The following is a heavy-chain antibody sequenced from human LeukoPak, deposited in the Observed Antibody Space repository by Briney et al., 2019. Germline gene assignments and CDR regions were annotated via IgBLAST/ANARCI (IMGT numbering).Heavy chain of an antibody. Sequence: GGSLRLSCAASGFTCSNAWMNWVRQAPGKGLEWVGRIKSKTDGGTTDYAAPVKGRFTISRDDSKNTLYLQMNSLRVEDTALYYCARSVPDYTRFDFWGQGALVTVSS. CDR3: ARSVPDYTRFDF. CDR1: GFTCSNAW. J-gene: IGHJ4*02. D-gene: IGHD4-11*01. CDR2: IKSKTDGGTT. V-gene: IGHV3-15*07.